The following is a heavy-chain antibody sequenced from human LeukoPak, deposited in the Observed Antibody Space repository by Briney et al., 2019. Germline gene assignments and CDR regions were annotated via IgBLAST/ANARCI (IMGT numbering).Heavy chain of an antibody. CDR2: IIPICGTA. J-gene: IGHJ4*02. CDR3: ARAPTFDY. CDR1: GVTFSSYA. V-gene: IGHV1-69*13. Sequence: GASVKLSCEASGVTFSSYAISWVRQAPGQGLEWMGGIIPICGTANYAQKFQGRVTITADESTSTAYMELSSLRSEDTAVYYCARAPTFDYWGQGTLVTASS.